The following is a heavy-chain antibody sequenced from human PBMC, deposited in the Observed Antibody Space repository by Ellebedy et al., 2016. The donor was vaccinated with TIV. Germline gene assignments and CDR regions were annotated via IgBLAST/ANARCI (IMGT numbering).Heavy chain of an antibody. Sequence: GESLKISCAASGFTFSRYWMHWVRQAPGKGLVWVARIISDGSFTTYADSVRGRFSISRDNAKNTLYLQMNSLRAEDTAVYYCVKDQMDYYHSSGDDFDYWGQGTRVTVSS. J-gene: IGHJ4*02. CDR2: IISDGSFT. CDR3: VKDQMDYYHSSGDDFDY. D-gene: IGHD3-22*01. CDR1: GFTFSRYW. V-gene: IGHV3-74*01.